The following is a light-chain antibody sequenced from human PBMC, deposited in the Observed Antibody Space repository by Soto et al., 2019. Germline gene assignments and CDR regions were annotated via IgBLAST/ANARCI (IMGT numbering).Light chain of an antibody. J-gene: IGKJ4*01. V-gene: IGKV1-12*01. Sequence: IQMTQSPSSLSASLGDRVTITCRASQGISNELGWYQQRPGKAPKVLIYGASSLQSGVPSRFSGRGSGRDFTLTISSLQPEDFATYYCQQANSFPFTFGGGTKVDI. CDR2: GAS. CDR3: QQANSFPFT. CDR1: QGISNE.